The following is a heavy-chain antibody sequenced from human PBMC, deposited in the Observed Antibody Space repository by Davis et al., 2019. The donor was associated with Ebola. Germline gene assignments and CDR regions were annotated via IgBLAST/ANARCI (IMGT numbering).Heavy chain of an antibody. CDR1: GFTFSSYS. J-gene: IGHJ4*02. V-gene: IGHV3-21*04. CDR2: ISSSSSYI. Sequence: PGGSLRLSCAASGFTFSSYSMNWVRQAPGKGLEWVSSISSSSSYIYYADSVKGRFTISRDNAKNSLYLQMNSLRIEDTAVYYCARDVSGALDYWGQGTLVTVSS. D-gene: IGHD6-19*01. CDR3: ARDVSGALDY.